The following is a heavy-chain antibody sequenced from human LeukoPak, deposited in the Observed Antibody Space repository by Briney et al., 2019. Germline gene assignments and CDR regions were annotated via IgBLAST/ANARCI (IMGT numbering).Heavy chain of an antibody. J-gene: IGHJ4*02. Sequence: GGSLRLSCAASGFTFSSYAMSWVRQAPGKGLEWVSAISGSGGSTYYADSVKGRSTISRDNSKNTLYLQMNSLRAEDTAVYYCAKGRGYYYGSGDPYYFDYWGQGTLVTVSS. V-gene: IGHV3-23*01. CDR2: ISGSGGST. CDR3: AKGRGYYYGSGDPYYFDY. CDR1: GFTFSSYA. D-gene: IGHD3-10*01.